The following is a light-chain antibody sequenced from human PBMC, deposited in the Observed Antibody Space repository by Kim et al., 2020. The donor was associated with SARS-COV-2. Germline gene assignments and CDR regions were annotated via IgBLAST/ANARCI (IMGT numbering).Light chain of an antibody. CDR2: AAS. V-gene: IGKV1-39*01. J-gene: IGKJ5*01. CDR1: QSISTH. CDR3: QQTYSSLHIT. Sequence: SVVDSATITCRASQSISTHVHWYQQKRGKAPKLLIYAASTLQDGVPSRFIGGGSGTDFTLTISSLQPEDFATYYCQQTYSSLHITFGQGTRLEIK.